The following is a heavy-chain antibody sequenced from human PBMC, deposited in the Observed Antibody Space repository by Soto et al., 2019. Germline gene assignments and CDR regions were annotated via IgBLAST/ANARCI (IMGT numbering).Heavy chain of an antibody. CDR1: GFTFSSYA. J-gene: IGHJ4*02. CDR2: ISYDGSNK. D-gene: IGHD1-1*01. Sequence: PGGSLRLSCAASGFTFSSYAMHWVRQAPGKGLEWVAVISYDGSNKYYADSVKGRFTISRDNSKNTLYLQMNSLRAEDTAVYYCARDTSMGTAISYWGQGTLVTVSS. CDR3: ARDTSMGTAISY. V-gene: IGHV3-30-3*01.